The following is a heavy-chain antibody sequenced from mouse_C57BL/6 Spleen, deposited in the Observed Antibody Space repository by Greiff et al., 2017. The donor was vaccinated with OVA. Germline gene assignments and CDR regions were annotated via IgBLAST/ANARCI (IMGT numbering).Heavy chain of an antibody. Sequence: VQLQQSGAELVRPGASVTLSCKASGYTFSDYEMHWVKQTPVHGLEWIGAIDPETGGTAYNQKFKGKAILTADKSSSTAYMELRSLTSEDSAVYYCTRKEPLNYWGQGTTLTVSS. CDR2: IDPETGGT. V-gene: IGHV1-15*01. CDR3: TRKEPLNY. CDR1: GYTFSDYE. J-gene: IGHJ2*01.